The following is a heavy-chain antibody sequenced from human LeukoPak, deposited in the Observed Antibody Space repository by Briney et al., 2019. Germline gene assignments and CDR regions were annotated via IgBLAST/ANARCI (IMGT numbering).Heavy chain of an antibody. J-gene: IGHJ4*02. Sequence: PGGSLRLSCAASGFTLSNYYMTWIRQAPGKGLEWISYISHSDATIYYADSVKGRFTISRDNAKNSLYPQMNSLRAEDTAVYFCARGFYNYDYWGQGALVTVSS. D-gene: IGHD5-24*01. V-gene: IGHV3-11*04. CDR1: GFTLSNYY. CDR3: ARGFYNYDY. CDR2: ISHSDATI.